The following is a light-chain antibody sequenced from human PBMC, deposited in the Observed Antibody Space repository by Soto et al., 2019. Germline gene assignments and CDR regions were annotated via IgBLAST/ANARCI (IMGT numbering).Light chain of an antibody. CDR3: QRYGTSPFT. CDR1: QIVSTSY. J-gene: IGKJ4*01. Sequence: EIVLTQSPGTLSLSPGERATLSCRASQIVSTSYLAWYQQKPGQAPRLLIHSASDRAAGIPDRFSGSGSGTDFTLTISRLEPEDVAVYYCQRYGTSPFTFGGGTKVEIK. CDR2: SAS. V-gene: IGKV3-20*01.